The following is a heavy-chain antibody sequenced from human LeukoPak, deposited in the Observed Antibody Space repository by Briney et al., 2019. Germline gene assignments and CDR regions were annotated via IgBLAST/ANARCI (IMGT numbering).Heavy chain of an antibody. J-gene: IGHJ4*02. Sequence: KAGGSLRLSCAASGFTFSNYAMSWVRQAPGKGLEWVSAISGSGGNTYYADSEKGRFTISRDNSRSTLYLQMNSLRAEDTAVYYCVSSSSGWYRFQYWGQGTLVTVSS. CDR1: GFTFSNYA. CDR2: ISGSGGNT. CDR3: VSSSSGWYRFQY. V-gene: IGHV3-23*01. D-gene: IGHD6-19*01.